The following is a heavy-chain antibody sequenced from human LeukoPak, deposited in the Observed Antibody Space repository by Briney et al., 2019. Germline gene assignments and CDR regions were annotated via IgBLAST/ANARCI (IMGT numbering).Heavy chain of an antibody. D-gene: IGHD5-18*01. CDR1: GFTFSSYW. Sequence: PGGSLRLSCAASGFTFSSYWMHWVRQAPGKGLVWVSRINSDGSSATYADSVKGRFTIFRDNSKNTLYLQMNSLRAEDTAVYYCARDRATAMFDYWAQGTLVTVSS. V-gene: IGHV3-74*01. CDR2: INSDGSSA. J-gene: IGHJ4*02. CDR3: ARDRATAMFDY.